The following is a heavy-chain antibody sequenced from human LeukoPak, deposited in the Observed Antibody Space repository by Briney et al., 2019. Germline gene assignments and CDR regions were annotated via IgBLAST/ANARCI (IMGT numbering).Heavy chain of an antibody. CDR2: IRYDGSNK. J-gene: IGHJ6*03. Sequence: PGGSLRLSCAASGFTFISYGMHWVRQAPGKGLEWVAFIRYDGSNKYYADSVKGRFTISRDNSKNTLYLQMNSLRAEDTAVYYCAKDLLGGGYYYYMDVWGKGTTVTVSS. CDR1: GFTFISYG. D-gene: IGHD4-23*01. V-gene: IGHV3-30*02. CDR3: AKDLLGGGYYYYMDV.